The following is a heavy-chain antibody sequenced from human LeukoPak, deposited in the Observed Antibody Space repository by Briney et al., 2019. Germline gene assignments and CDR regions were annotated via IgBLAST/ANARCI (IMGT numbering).Heavy chain of an antibody. J-gene: IGHJ4*02. CDR2: ISYDGSNK. CDR1: GFTFSSYG. V-gene: IGHV3-30*18. Sequence: PGGSLRLSCAASGFTFSSYGMHWIRQAPGKGLEWVAVISYDGSNKYYADSVKGRFTISRDNSKNTLYLQMNSLRAEDTAVYYCAKDQGSGRLWGQGTLVTVSS. D-gene: IGHD6-19*01. CDR3: AKDQGSGRL.